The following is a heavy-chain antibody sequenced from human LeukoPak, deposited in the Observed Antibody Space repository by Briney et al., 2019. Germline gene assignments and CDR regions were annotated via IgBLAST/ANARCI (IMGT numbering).Heavy chain of an antibody. CDR3: AKEELVAGTTGY. CDR1: GFTFFSYA. V-gene: IGHV3-30*04. CDR2: ISYDGSNK. D-gene: IGHD6-19*01. Sequence: GGSLRLSCAASGFTFFSYAMHWVRQAPGKGLEWVAVISYDGSNKYYADSVKGRFTISRDNSKNTLYLQMNSLRAEDTAVYYCAKEELVAGTTGYWGQGTLVTVSS. J-gene: IGHJ4*02.